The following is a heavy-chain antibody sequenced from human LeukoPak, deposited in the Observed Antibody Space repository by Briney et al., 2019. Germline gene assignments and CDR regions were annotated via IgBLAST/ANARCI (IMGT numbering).Heavy chain of an antibody. CDR1: GFAFNTYA. V-gene: IGHV3-33*01. Sequence: PGRSLGLSCAASGFAFNTYAMHWVRQAPGQGLEWVALIWHDGSHKFYSNSVRGQFTISRDNSKNTVSLQMNNLRPEDTAVYYCAREIFGSGSYPGFWGQGTLVTVSS. CDR2: IWHDGSHK. CDR3: AREIFGSGSYPGF. D-gene: IGHD3-10*01. J-gene: IGHJ4*02.